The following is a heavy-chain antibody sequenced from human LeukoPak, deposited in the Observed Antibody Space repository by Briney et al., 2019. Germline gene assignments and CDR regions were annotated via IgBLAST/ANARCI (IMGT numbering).Heavy chain of an antibody. CDR2: ISSSSTI. V-gene: IGHV3-48*02. CDR3: AGNSSLYGMDV. CDR1: GLTFSTYS. D-gene: IGHD6-13*01. J-gene: IGHJ6*02. Sequence: GGSLRLSCAASGLTFSTYSMNWVRQAQVKGLEWVSYISSSSTIYYADSVRGRFTISRDNAKNSLYLQMNSLRDEDTAVYYCAGNSSLYGMDVWGQGTTVTVSS.